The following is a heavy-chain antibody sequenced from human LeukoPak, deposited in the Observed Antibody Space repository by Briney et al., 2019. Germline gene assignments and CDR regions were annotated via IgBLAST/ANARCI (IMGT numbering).Heavy chain of an antibody. D-gene: IGHD6-6*01. V-gene: IGHV4-4*07. CDR2: IYSSGNT. Sequence: SETLSLTCTVSGXSISSYYWSWIREPAGKGLEWIGRIYSSGNTNYNPSLQSRVTMSLDTSKNQFSLKLSSVTAADTAVYYCARESIAAHYWGQGTLVTVSS. CDR1: GXSISSYY. J-gene: IGHJ4*02. CDR3: ARESIAAHY.